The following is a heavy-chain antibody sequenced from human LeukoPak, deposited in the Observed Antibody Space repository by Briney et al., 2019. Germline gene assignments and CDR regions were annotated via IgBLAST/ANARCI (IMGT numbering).Heavy chain of an antibody. CDR1: GYTFTGYY. CDR3: ATMVRGVIDGGSVADY. D-gene: IGHD3-10*01. V-gene: IGHV1-2*02. J-gene: IGHJ4*02. CDR2: INPNSGGT. Sequence: ASVKVSCKASGYTFTGYYMHWVRQAPGQGLEWMGWINPNSGGTNYAQKLQGRVTMTTDTSTSTAYMELRSLRSDDTAVYYCATMVRGVIDGGSVADYWGQGTLVTVSS.